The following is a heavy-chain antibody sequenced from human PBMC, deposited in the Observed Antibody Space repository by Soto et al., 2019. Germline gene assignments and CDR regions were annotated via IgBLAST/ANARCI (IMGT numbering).Heavy chain of an antibody. Sequence: ASVKVSCKASGYTFTGYYMHWVRQAPGQGLEWMGWINPNSGGTNYAQKFQGRVTMTRETSISTAYMELSRLRSDDTAVYYCARAGIAARPIYGMDVWGQGTTVTVSS. J-gene: IGHJ6*02. V-gene: IGHV1-2*02. CDR3: ARAGIAARPIYGMDV. CDR2: INPNSGGT. D-gene: IGHD6-6*01. CDR1: GYTFTGYY.